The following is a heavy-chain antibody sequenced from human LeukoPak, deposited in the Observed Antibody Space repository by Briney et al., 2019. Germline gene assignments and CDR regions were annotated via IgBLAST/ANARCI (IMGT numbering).Heavy chain of an antibody. J-gene: IGHJ5*02. V-gene: IGHV3-23*01. D-gene: IGHD4-17*01. CDR2: ISGSRGST. CDR1: GFTFSSYA. CDR3: AKQPQMTAVTYIWFDP. Sequence: TGGSLRLSCAASGFTFSSYAMSWVRQAPGKGLQWVSAISGSRGSTCYADSVKGRFTISRDNSKNTLYLQMNSMRAEDTAVYYCAKQPQMTAVTYIWFDPWGQGTLVTVSS.